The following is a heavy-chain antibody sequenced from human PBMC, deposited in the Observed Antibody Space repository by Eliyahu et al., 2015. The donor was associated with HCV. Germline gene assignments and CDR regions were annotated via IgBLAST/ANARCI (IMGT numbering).Heavy chain of an antibody. CDR2: IYDSGTT. Sequence: QLQLQESGPGLVKPSATLSLTCTVSGGSIRNTNYYWAWIRQPPGKGLXWLASIYDSGTTYYNPSLKSRVTISADTSKNQFSLRLSSVTAADTAVYYCARHGEDHTSTLSATYYFSGMDVWGQGTTVTVSS. CDR3: ARHGEDHTSTLSATYYFSGMDV. CDR1: GGSIRNTNYY. V-gene: IGHV4-39*01. J-gene: IGHJ6*02.